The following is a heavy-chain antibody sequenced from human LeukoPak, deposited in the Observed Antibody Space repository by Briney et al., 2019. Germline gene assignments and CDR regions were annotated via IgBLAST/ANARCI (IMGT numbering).Heavy chain of an antibody. CDR3: ARGRIAFDY. CDR2: SSSNGGST. D-gene: IGHD6-13*01. J-gene: IGHJ4*02. V-gene: IGHV3-64D*06. CDR1: GFTFSSYA. Sequence: GGSLRLSCSASGFTFSSYAMHWVRQAPGKGLEYVSASSSNGGSTYYADSVKGRFTISRDNSKNTLYLQMSSLRVEDTAVYYCARGRIAFDYWGQGTLVTVSS.